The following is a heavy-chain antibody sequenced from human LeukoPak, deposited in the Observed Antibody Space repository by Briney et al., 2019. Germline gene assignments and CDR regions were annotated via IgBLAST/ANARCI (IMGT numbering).Heavy chain of an antibody. CDR1: GYTFTSYG. V-gene: IGHV1-18*01. J-gene: IGHJ5*02. CDR3: ARPITDWNYVGDWFDP. D-gene: IGHD1-7*01. CDR2: ISAYNGNT. Sequence: ASVKVSCKASGYTFTSYGISWVRQAPGQGLEWMGWISAYNGNTNYAQKLQGRVTMTTDTSTSTAYMELRSLRSDDTAVYYCARPITDWNYVGDWFDPWGQGTLVTVSS.